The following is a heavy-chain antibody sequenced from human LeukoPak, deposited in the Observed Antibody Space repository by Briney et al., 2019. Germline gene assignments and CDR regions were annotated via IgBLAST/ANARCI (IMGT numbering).Heavy chain of an antibody. CDR3: ARAVPAAIQDYYFDY. CDR1: GFTFDDYA. J-gene: IGHJ4*02. D-gene: IGHD2-2*02. Sequence: PGGSLRLSCAASGFTFDDYAMHWVRQAPGKGLEWVSGISWNSGSIGYADSVKGRFTISRDNAKNSLYLQMNSLRAEDMVLYYCARAVPAAIQDYYFDYWGQGTLVTVSS. V-gene: IGHV3-9*03. CDR2: ISWNSGSI.